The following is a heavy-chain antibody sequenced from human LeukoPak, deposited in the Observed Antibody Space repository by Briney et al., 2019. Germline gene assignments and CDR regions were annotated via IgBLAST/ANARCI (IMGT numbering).Heavy chain of an antibody. CDR1: GGSFSGYY. Sequence: PSETLSLTCAVYGGSFSGYYWSWIRQPPGKGLEWIGEINHSGSTNYNPSLKSRVTISVDTSKNQLSLKLSSVTAADTAVYYCARGSNYDFWSGYSNPFDYWGQGTLVTVSS. V-gene: IGHV4-34*01. CDR3: ARGSNYDFWSGYSNPFDY. J-gene: IGHJ4*02. CDR2: INHSGST. D-gene: IGHD3-3*01.